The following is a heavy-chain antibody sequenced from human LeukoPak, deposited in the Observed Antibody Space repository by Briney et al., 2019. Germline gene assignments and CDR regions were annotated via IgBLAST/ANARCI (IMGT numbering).Heavy chain of an antibody. D-gene: IGHD3-22*01. V-gene: IGHV3-64*01. J-gene: IGHJ4*02. Sequence: PGGSLRLSCAASGFTFSSYAMHWVRQAPGKGLEYVSAISSNGGSTYYANSVKGRFTISRDNSKNTLYLQMGSLRAEDMAVYYCARDFRRGHYYDSSGSLGYFDYWGQGTLVTVSS. CDR3: ARDFRRGHYYDSSGSLGYFDY. CDR2: ISSNGGST. CDR1: GFTFSSYA.